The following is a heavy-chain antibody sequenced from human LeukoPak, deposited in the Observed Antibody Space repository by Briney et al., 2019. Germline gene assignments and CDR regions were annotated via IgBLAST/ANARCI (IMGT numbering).Heavy chain of an antibody. CDR2: IYPGDSDT. J-gene: IGHJ4*02. D-gene: IGHD5-18*01. Sequence: NHGESLKISCKGSGYSFTSYWIGWVRQMPGKGLEWMWIIYPGDSDTRYSPSFQGQVTQVTISADKSISTAYLQWSSLKASDTAMYYCARGRSGYSYRFDYRGQGTLVTVSS. CDR1: GYSFTSYW. V-gene: IGHV5-51*01. CDR3: ARGRSGYSYRFDY.